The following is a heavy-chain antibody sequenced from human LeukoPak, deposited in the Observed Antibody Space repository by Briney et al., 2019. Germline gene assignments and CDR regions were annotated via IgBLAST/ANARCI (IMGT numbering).Heavy chain of an antibody. V-gene: IGHV1-2*02. CDR3: ARPRLTGKNWFDP. Sequence: GASVKVSCKASGYTFTGYYMHWVRQAPGQGLEWMGWINPNSGGTNYAQKFQGRVTMTRDTSISTAYMELSRLRSDDTAVYYCARPRLTGKNWFDPWGQGTLVTVSS. D-gene: IGHD1-20*01. J-gene: IGHJ5*02. CDR1: GYTFTGYY. CDR2: INPNSGGT.